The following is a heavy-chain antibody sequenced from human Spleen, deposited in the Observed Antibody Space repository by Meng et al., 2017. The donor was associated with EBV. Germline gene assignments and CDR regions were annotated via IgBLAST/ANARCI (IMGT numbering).Heavy chain of an antibody. CDR2: IHYSGST. V-gene: IGHV4-30-4*01. J-gene: IGHJ4*02. D-gene: IGHD5-18*01. Sequence: QVQLQESGPGLVKASKTLTLTCAVSGGSISSGDYYWSWIRQPPGKGLEWIGYIHYSGSTHYNSSLRSRITMSLDTSKNKLSLKLSSVTAADTAVYYCARASSGDSDGFDYWGQGTLVTVSS. CDR1: GGSISSGDYY. CDR3: ARASSGDSDGFDY.